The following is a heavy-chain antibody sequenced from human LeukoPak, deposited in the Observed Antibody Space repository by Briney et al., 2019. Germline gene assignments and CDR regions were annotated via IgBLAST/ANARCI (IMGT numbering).Heavy chain of an antibody. CDR2: INGYGSDP. V-gene: IGHV3-74*01. D-gene: IGHD1-14*01. CDR1: GFTFSTSW. J-gene: IGHJ6*03. CDR3: ARDGTFTGSNNYYYIDV. Sequence: GGSLRLSCEASGFTFSTSWMYWVRQARGKGLEWVSRINGYGSDPSYADFVKGRFTISRDNAKSTLYVEMKNLRAEDTAVYYCARDGTFTGSNNYYYIDVWGKGTTVTISS.